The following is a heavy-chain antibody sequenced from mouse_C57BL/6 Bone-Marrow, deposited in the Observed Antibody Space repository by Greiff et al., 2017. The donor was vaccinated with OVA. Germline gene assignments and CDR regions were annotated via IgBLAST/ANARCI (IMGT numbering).Heavy chain of an antibody. V-gene: IGHV1-82*01. Sequence: LVESGPELVKPGASVKISCKASGYAFSSSWMNWVKQRPGKGLEWIGRIYPGDGDTNYNGKFKGKATLTADKSSSTAYMQLSSLTSEDSAVYFCARRANWDAMDYWGQGTSVTVSS. D-gene: IGHD4-1*01. J-gene: IGHJ4*01. CDR2: IYPGDGDT. CDR3: ARRANWDAMDY. CDR1: GYAFSSSW.